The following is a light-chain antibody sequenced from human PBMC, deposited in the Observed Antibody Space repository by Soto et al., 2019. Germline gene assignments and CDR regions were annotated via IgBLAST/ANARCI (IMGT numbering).Light chain of an antibody. Sequence: VVMTKSPDSLSVSLGERATIDCKSSQTILHTSTNKNYLAWYQQRPGQPPKLLIYWTSIRESGVPDRFSGSGSGTDFSLTISSLQAEDVAVYYCQQYYSSPWTFGRGTKVDI. CDR1: QTILHTSTNKNY. V-gene: IGKV4-1*01. CDR3: QQYYSSPWT. J-gene: IGKJ1*01. CDR2: WTS.